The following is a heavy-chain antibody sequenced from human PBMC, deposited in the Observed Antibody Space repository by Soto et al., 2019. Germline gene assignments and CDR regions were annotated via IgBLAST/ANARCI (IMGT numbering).Heavy chain of an antibody. J-gene: IGHJ1*01. CDR3: ARENQGSWSGYLSGKYLRH. D-gene: IGHD3-3*01. Sequence: QVQLVESGGGVVQPGRSLRLSCAASGFTFSSYAMHWVRQAPGKGLEWVAVISYDGSNKYYADSVKGRFTISRDNSKNSLYLQMNSLRPEDTAVYFCARENQGSWSGYLSGKYLRHSGQSNLVT. CDR2: ISYDGSNK. V-gene: IGHV3-30-3*01. CDR1: GFTFSSYA.